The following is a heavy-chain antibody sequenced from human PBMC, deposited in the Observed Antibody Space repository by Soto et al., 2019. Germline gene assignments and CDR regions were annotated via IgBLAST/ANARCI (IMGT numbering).Heavy chain of an antibody. Sequence: QVQLVQSGAEVKKPGSSVKVSCKASGGTFSSYTISWVRQAPGQGLEWMGRIIPILGIANYAHKFQGRVTITADKSNSTGYMGLSSMRSEDTAVYYCARDLDVVVPAVRGMWFDPWGQGNLVTVSS. CDR3: ARDLDVVVPAVRGMWFDP. CDR2: IIPILGIA. J-gene: IGHJ5*02. CDR1: GGTFSSYT. V-gene: IGHV1-69*02. D-gene: IGHD2-2*01.